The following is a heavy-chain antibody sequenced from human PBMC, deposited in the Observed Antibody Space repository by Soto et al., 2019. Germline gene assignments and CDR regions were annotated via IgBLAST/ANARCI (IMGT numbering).Heavy chain of an antibody. J-gene: IGHJ4*02. D-gene: IGHD3-22*01. V-gene: IGHV1-69*04. CDR1: GGTFSSYT. CDR2: IIPILGIA. CDR3: AREPAGDGSGYYCAPTDC. Sequence: SVKVSCKASGGTFSSYTISWVRQAPGQGLEWMGRIIPILGIANYAQKFQGRVTITADKSTSTAYMELSSLRSEDTAVYYCAREPAGDGSGYYCAPTDCWGQGTLVTDSS.